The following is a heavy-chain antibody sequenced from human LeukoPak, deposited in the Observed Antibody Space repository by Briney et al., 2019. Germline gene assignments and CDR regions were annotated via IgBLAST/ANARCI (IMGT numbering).Heavy chain of an antibody. J-gene: IGHJ4*02. Sequence: GGSLRLSCAASGFTFSSYAMSWVRQAPGKGLEWVAVVSHDGGNKYYADYVKGRFTISRDSSKNTLYLQMNSLRAEDTAVYYCAKDGHYYGSEYYFDYWGQGTLVTVSS. D-gene: IGHD3-10*01. V-gene: IGHV3-30*18. CDR2: VSHDGGNK. CDR1: GFTFSSYA. CDR3: AKDGHYYGSEYYFDY.